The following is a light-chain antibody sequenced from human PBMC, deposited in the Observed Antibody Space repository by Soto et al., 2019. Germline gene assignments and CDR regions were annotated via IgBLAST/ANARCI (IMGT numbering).Light chain of an antibody. CDR3: QQFYSSPFT. CDR2: WTS. J-gene: IGKJ3*01. V-gene: IGKV4-1*01. Sequence: DIVMTQSPDSLAVSLGDRATINCRSSLXILYRPNNKSYLAWYQQKSGQPPKLLIYWTSTRESGVPDRFSGSGSGTDFTLTISSLQAEDVAVYYCQQFYSSPFTFGPGTNVHVK. CDR1: LXILYRPNNKSY.